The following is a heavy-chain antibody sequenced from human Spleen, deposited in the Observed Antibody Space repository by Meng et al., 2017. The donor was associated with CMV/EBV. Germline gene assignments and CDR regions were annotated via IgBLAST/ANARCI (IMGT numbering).Heavy chain of an antibody. Sequence: GFTFSNAWMSWVRQAPGKGLEWVGRIKSKTDGGTTDYAAPVKGRFTISRDDSKNTLYLQMNSLKTEDAAVYYCTTDALQLARLFDYWGQGTLVTVSS. CDR1: GFTFSNAW. V-gene: IGHV3-15*01. CDR3: TTDALQLARLFDY. CDR2: IKSKTDGGTT. D-gene: IGHD6-6*01. J-gene: IGHJ4*02.